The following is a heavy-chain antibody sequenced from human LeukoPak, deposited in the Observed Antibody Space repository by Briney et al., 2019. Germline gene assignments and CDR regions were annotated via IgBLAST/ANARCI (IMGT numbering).Heavy chain of an antibody. V-gene: IGHV3-43D*03. Sequence: GGSLRLSCAASGFTFDDYAMHWVRQAPGKGLEWVSLISWDGGSTYYADSVKGRFTISRDNSKNSLYLQMNSLRAEDTALYYCAKDAGGSYYYDSSGYFNYWGQGTLVTVSS. CDR3: AKDAGGSYYYDSSGYFNY. CDR2: ISWDGGST. CDR1: GFTFDDYA. J-gene: IGHJ4*02. D-gene: IGHD3-22*01.